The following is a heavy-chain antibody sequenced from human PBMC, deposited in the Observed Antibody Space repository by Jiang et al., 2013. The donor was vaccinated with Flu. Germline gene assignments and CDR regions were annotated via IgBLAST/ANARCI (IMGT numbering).Heavy chain of an antibody. D-gene: IGHD3-9*01. CDR2: SQHQHWGT. Sequence: APGQGLEWMGWSQHQHWGTQRMPRGFTGRFVFSLDTSVSTAYLQISSLKAEDTAVYYCARARYFDEDFDYWGQGTLVTVSS. V-gene: IGHV7-4-1*02. CDR3: ARARYFDEDFDY. J-gene: IGHJ4*02.